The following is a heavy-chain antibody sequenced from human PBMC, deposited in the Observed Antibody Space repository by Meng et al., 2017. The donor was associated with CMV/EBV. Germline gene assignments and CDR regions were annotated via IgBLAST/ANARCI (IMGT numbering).Heavy chain of an antibody. D-gene: IGHD2-2*01. CDR1: GFTFDDYG. CDR2: INWNGGST. CDR3: ARAVGETVVPAAASYFDL. Sequence: GESLKISCAASGFTFDDYGMSWVRQAPGKGLEWVSGINWNGGSTGYADSVKGRFTISRDNAKNSLYLQMNSLRAEDTAVYYCARAVGETVVPAAASYFDLWGRGTLVTVSS. V-gene: IGHV3-20*04. J-gene: IGHJ2*01.